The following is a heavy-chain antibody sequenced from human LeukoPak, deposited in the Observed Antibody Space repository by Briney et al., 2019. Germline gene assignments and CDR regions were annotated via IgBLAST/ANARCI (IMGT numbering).Heavy chain of an antibody. CDR3: ARVYDFWSGDYYYGMDV. CDR2: ISAYNGNT. D-gene: IGHD3-3*01. V-gene: IGHV1-18*01. J-gene: IGHJ6*02. CDR1: GYTFTSYG. Sequence: ASVKVYCKASGYTFTSYGISWVRQAPGQGLEWMGWISAYNGNTNYAQKLQGRVTMTTDTSTSTAYMELRSLRSDDTAVYYCARVYDFWSGDYYYGMDVWGQGTTVTVSS.